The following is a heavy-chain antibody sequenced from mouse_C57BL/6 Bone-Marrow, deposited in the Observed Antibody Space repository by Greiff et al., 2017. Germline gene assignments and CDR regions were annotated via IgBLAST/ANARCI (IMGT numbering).Heavy chain of an antibody. CDR1: GFNIKDYY. CDR2: IAPVDGET. D-gene: IGHD1-1*01. CDR3: AFYYGSSYGDY. Sequence: EVQLQQSGAELVKPGASVKLSCTASGFNIKDYYMHWVKQRTEQGLEWIVRIAPVDGETKSATKFQGKATIAADTSSNTAYLQLSSLTSEDTAVYYCAFYYGSSYGDYWGQGTTLTVSS. J-gene: IGHJ2*01. V-gene: IGHV14-2*01.